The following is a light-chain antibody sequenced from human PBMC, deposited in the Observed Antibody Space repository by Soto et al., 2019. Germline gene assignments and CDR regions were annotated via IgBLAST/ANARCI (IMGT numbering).Light chain of an antibody. CDR3: GTWDDNLNGVV. CDR1: TSNIGHNF. Sequence: QSVLTQPPSVSATPGQKVTISCSGSTSNIGHNFVSWYQQLPGTAPKLLVYENNSRPSGIPDRFSGSKSGTSATLDIAGLQTGDEADYYCGTWDDNLNGVVFGGGTKLTVL. V-gene: IGLV1-51*02. CDR2: ENN. J-gene: IGLJ2*01.